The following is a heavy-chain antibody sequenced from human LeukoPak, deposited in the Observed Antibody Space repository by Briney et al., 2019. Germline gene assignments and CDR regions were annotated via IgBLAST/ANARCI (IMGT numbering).Heavy chain of an antibody. J-gene: IGHJ3*02. CDR1: YTLARFY. Sequence: YTLARFYMHGVRQSLRQGLEWMGIINPSGGSTSYAQKFQGSVTMTRDTSTSTVYMELSSLRSKYTAVYYCARGVVVTEGGFDIWGQGTMVNVSS. D-gene: IGHD2-21*02. V-gene: IGHV1-46*01. CDR2: INPSGGST. CDR3: ARGVVVTEGGFDI.